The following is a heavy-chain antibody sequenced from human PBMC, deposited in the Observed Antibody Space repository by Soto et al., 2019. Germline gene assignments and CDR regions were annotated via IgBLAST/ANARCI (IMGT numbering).Heavy chain of an antibody. V-gene: IGHV1-18*01. CDR2: ISAYNGNT. CDR1: GYTFTSYG. CDR3: ARDRSSSSSEIDYYYYYGMDV. D-gene: IGHD6-6*01. J-gene: IGHJ6*02. Sequence: ASVKVSGKASGYTFTSYGISWVRQAPGQGLEWMGWISAYNGNTNYAQKLQGRVTMTTDTSTSTAYMELRSLRSDDTAVYYCARDRSSSSSEIDYYYYYGMDVWGQGTTVTV.